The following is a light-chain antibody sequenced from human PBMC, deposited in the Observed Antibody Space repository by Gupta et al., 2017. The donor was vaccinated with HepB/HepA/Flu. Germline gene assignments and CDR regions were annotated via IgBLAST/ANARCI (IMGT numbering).Light chain of an antibody. CDR3: QAWDSSTGVV. CDR2: QDS. J-gene: IGLJ2*01. Sequence: SYELTQPPPLSVAPGKNARITGSGDKLGDKYACWYQQKPGQSPVLVIYQDSKRPSGIPERFSGSNSGNTATLTISGTQAMDEADYYCQAWDSSTGVVFGGGTKLTVL. V-gene: IGLV3-1*01. CDR1: KLGDKY.